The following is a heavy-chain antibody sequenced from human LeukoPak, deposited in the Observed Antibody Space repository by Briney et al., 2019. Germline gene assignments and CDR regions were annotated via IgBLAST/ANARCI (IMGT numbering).Heavy chain of an antibody. CDR3: ARGTMTAPDN. D-gene: IGHD1-1*01. V-gene: IGHV3-53*01. CDR2: IYSGGNT. Sequence: PGGSLRLSCAASGFSVSNTYMSWVRQAPGKGLEWVSIIYSGGNTYYSESVKRGFIISRENSKNTLYRQMNRLRPEDTAVYYCARGTMTAPDNWGQGTLVTVSS. J-gene: IGHJ4*02. CDR1: GFSVSNTY.